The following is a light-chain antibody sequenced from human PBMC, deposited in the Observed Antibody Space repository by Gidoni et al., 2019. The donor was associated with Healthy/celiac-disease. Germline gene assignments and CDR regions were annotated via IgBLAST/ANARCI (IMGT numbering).Light chain of an antibody. V-gene: IGKV1-39*01. Sequence: DIQMTQSPSSLSASVGDRVTITCRASQSISSYLNWYQQKPGKAPKLLIYAASSLQSGVPSMFSGSGSGTEFTLTISSLQPEDFATYYCQQSYSTPRTFGQGTKLEIK. CDR2: AAS. J-gene: IGKJ2*01. CDR1: QSISSY. CDR3: QQSYSTPRT.